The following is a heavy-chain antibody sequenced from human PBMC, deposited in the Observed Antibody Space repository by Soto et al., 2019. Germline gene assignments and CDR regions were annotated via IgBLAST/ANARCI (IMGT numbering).Heavy chain of an antibody. CDR3: ARDGTSGAGSVVYYFDY. V-gene: IGHV3-33*01. D-gene: IGHD2-21*01. CDR2: IWYDGSNK. CDR1: GFTFSSYG. Sequence: GGSLRLSCAASGFTFSSYGMHWDRQAPGKGLEWVAVIWYDGSNKYYADSVKGRFTISRDNSKNTLYLQMNSLRAEDTAVYYCARDGTSGAGSVVYYFDYWGQGTLVTVSS. J-gene: IGHJ4*02.